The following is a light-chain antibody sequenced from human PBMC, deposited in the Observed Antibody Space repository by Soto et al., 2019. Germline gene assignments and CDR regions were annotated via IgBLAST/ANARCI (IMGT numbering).Light chain of an antibody. V-gene: IGKV1-8*01. CDR3: QHYYNYPWT. CDR2: AAS. Sequence: AVLLTQSPSSFSASTGDRATITCRASQDIHNYLAWYQQVPGKAPKLLLYAASILQTGVPSRFSGSGSGTDFTLTLGGLQSEDFATYFCQHYYNYPWTFGQGTPVE. J-gene: IGKJ1*01. CDR1: QDIHNY.